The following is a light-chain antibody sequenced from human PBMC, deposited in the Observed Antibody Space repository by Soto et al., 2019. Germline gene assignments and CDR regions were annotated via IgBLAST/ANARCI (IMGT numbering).Light chain of an antibody. Sequence: QSVLTQPASVSGSPGQSITISCTGTSSDIGNYNYVSWYQQYPGKAPKLMIYDVSKRPSGVSNRFSGSKSGNTASLTISGLQAEDEADYYCSSYRSSNTVVFCRGTTLTVL. CDR2: DVS. V-gene: IGLV2-14*01. J-gene: IGLJ2*01. CDR1: SSDIGNYNY. CDR3: SSYRSSNTVV.